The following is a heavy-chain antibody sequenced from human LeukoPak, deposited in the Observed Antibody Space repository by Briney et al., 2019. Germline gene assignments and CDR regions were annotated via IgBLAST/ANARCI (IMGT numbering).Heavy chain of an antibody. J-gene: IGHJ5*01. Sequence: SETLSLTCTVSGGPISTYYWSWIRQPPGKRLEWIGYVSYSGGTNYNPSLKSRVTISVDTSKNQFSLKLTSVTAADTALYYCARADDRSGYFGGRFDSWGQGALVTVSS. CDR3: ARADDRSGYFGGRFDS. V-gene: IGHV4-59*01. D-gene: IGHD3-22*01. CDR2: VSYSGGT. CDR1: GGPISTYY.